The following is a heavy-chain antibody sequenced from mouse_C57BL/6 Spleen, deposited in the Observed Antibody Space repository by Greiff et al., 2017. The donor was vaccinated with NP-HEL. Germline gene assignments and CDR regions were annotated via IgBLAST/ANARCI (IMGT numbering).Heavy chain of an antibody. J-gene: IGHJ2*01. D-gene: IGHD1-1*01. Sequence: VQLQQSGPELVKPGASVKISCKASGYSFTDYNMNWVKQSNGKSLEWIGVINPNYGTTSYNQKFKGKATLTVDQSSSTAYMQLNSLTSEDSAGYYCARSYYYGSSYGVFDYWGQGTTLTVSS. CDR1: GYSFTDYN. CDR2: INPNYGTT. CDR3: ARSYYYGSSYGVFDY. V-gene: IGHV1-39*01.